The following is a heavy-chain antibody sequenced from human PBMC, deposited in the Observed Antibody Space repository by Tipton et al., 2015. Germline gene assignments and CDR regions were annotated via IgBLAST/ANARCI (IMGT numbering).Heavy chain of an antibody. CDR2: IRSAAYGGTT. CDR1: GFTLSDRH. J-gene: IGHJ3*02. Sequence: SLRLSCATSGFTLSDRHVDWVRQAPGKGLEWVGFIRSAAYGGTTEYAASVKGRFTISRDDSKSIAYLQMNSLKTEDTAVYYCTRSEYYDYVWGRYRSHDAFDIWGQGTMVTVSS. V-gene: IGHV3-49*04. D-gene: IGHD3-16*02. CDR3: TRSEYYDYVWGRYRSHDAFDI.